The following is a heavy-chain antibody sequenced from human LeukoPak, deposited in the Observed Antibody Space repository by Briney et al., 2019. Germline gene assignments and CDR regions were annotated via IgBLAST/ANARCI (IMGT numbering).Heavy chain of an antibody. CDR1: GYTFTGYY. V-gene: IGHV1-2*02. CDR3: AREYCSSTSCSGVYFDY. Sequence: ASVKVSCKASGYTFTGYYMHWVRQAPGQGLEWMGWINPNSGGTNYAQMFQGRVTMTRDTSISTAYMELSRLRSDDTAVYYCAREYCSSTSCSGVYFDYWGQGTLVTVSS. J-gene: IGHJ4*02. CDR2: INPNSGGT. D-gene: IGHD2-2*01.